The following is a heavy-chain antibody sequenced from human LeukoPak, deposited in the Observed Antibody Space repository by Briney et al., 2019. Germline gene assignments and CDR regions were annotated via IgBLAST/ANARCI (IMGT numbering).Heavy chain of an antibody. D-gene: IGHD6-13*01. CDR1: GFTFSTYW. V-gene: IGHV3-7*01. J-gene: IGHJ4*02. Sequence: GGSLRLSCVASGFTFSTYWMSWVRQAPGKGLEWVANIKQDGSEKYYGDSMKGRFTISRDNAKNSLYLQMNSLRAEDTAVYYCAKDVVSSRWTNFDYWGQGTLVTVSS. CDR3: AKDVVSSRWTNFDY. CDR2: IKQDGSEK.